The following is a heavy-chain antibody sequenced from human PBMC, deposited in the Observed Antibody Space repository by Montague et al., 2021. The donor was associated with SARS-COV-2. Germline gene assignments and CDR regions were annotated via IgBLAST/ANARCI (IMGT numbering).Heavy chain of an antibody. D-gene: IGHD3-9*01. Sequence: SLRLSCAASGFTFSSYGMHWVRQAPGKGLEWVAVMSYDGSNKYYADSVKGRFTISRDNSKNTLYLQMNSLRAEDTAVYYCARDLTYYDILTGYFAESPHYYYYYGMDVWGQGTTVTVSS. CDR3: ARDLTYYDILTGYFAESPHYYYYYGMDV. CDR1: GFTFSSYG. J-gene: IGHJ6*02. CDR2: MSYDGSNK. V-gene: IGHV3-33*05.